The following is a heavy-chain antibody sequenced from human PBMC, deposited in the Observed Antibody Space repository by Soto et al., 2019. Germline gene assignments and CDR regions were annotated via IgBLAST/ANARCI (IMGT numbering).Heavy chain of an antibody. CDR3: ARDSGIAVAGTDLFDY. CDR2: IYNSGTT. D-gene: IGHD6-19*01. J-gene: IGHJ4*02. Sequence: SETLSLTCNVSGAPISSGGFYWSWIRQHPGKGPEWIGYIYNSGTTFYNPSLGSRVTMSLDAAKNQFSLKLSSVTAADTAVYYCARDSGIAVAGTDLFDYWGQGTLVTVSS. V-gene: IGHV4-31*03. CDR1: GAPISSGGFY.